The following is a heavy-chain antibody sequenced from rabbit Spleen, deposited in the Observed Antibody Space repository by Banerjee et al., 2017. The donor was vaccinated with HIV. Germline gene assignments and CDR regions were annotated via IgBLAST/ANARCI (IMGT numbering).Heavy chain of an antibody. Sequence: QEQLVESVGDLVKPGASLTLTCTASGCSFSSSYYMCWVRQAPVKVLAWIGCIYGGSVSTDYSSWAKGRFTISKSSSTTVTLQMTGLTAADTSTYFCARSGANAAAYEFNLWGPGTLVSFS. CDR2: IYGGSVST. V-gene: IGHV1S45*01. CDR1: GCSFSSSYY. D-gene: IGHD6-1*01. J-gene: IGHJ4*01. CDR3: ARSGANAAAYEFNL.